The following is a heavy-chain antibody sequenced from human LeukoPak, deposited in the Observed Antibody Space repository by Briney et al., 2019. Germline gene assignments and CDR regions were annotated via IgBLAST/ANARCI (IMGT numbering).Heavy chain of an antibody. CDR1: GNSISSGDYY. D-gene: IGHD3-22*01. CDR2: IYTSGST. J-gene: IGHJ4*02. V-gene: IGHV4-61*02. Sequence: SETRSLTCTVSGNSISSGDYYWSWIRQPAGKGLEWIGRIYTSGSTTYNPSLKSRVTISGDTSENQFSLRLSSVTAADTAVYYCARASYSYDISGWVPFDYWGQGTLVTVSS. CDR3: ARASYSYDISGWVPFDY.